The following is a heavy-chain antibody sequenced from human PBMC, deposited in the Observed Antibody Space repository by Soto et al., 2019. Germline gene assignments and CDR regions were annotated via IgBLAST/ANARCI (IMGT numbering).Heavy chain of an antibody. CDR2: IDRDGTDT. CDR3: ASATTTATTRSTLGY. V-gene: IGHV3-74*01. CDR1: GVSFTSYG. D-gene: IGHD4-17*01. Sequence: PGGSLRLSCAASGVSFTSYGINWVRQAPGKGLEWVSRIDRDGTDTNYADSVKGRFTISRDNAKNTLFLQMNSLTAEDTAVYYCASATTTATTRSTLGYWGRGTLVTVSS. J-gene: IGHJ4*02.